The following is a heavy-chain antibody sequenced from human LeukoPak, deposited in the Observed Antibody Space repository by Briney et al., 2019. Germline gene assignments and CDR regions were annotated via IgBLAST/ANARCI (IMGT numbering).Heavy chain of an antibody. CDR3: ASLYGSGKRWVDP. CDR1: GFTFTYAW. V-gene: IGHV3-72*01. Sequence: GGSLRLSCAASGFTFTYAWVDWVRQAPGKGLEWVGRTRNKANSYTTEYAASVKGRFTISRDDSKNSLYLQMNSLKTEDTAVYYCASLYGSGKRWVDPWGQGTLVTVSS. D-gene: IGHD3-10*01. J-gene: IGHJ5*02. CDR2: TRNKANSYTT.